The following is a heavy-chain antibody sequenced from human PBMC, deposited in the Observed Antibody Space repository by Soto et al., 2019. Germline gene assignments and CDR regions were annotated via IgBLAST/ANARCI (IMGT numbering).Heavy chain of an antibody. V-gene: IGHV4-61*01. J-gene: IGHJ4*02. CDR3: ARDLKGYGGFDY. CDR1: GGSVSSGSYY. Sequence: SETLSLTCTVSGGSVSSGSYYWSWIRQPPGKGLEWIGYIYYIGSTNYNPSLKSRVTISVDTSKNQFSLKLSSVTAADTAVYYCARDLKGYGGFDYWGQGTLVTVSS. CDR2: IYYIGST. D-gene: IGHD4-17*01.